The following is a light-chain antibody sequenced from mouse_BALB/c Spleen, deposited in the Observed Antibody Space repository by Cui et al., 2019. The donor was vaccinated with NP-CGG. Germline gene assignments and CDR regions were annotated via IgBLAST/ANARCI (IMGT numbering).Light chain of an antibody. CDR3: ALWYSNHWV. CDR1: TGAVTTSNY. CDR2: GTN. J-gene: IGLJ1*01. V-gene: IGLV1*01. Sequence: QAVVTLGSALTTSPGETVTLTFRSSTGAVTTSNYANWVQEKPDHLFTGLIGGTNNRAPGVPARFSGSLIGDKAALTITGAQTEDEAIYFCALWYSNHWVFGGGTKLTVL.